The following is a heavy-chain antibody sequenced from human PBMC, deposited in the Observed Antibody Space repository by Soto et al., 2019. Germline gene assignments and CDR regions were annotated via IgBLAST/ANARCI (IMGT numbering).Heavy chain of an antibody. D-gene: IGHD1-1*01. J-gene: IGHJ6*02. Sequence: QVQLVQSGAAVKKPGSSVKVSCKASGGTFSSYAISWVRQAPGQGLEWMGGIIPIFGTANYAQKFQGRVTTTADESTSTSYMELSSLRSEDTAVYYCATSSKPRRVLDYYYGMDVWGQGTTVTVSS. CDR2: IIPIFGTA. V-gene: IGHV1-69*01. CDR3: ATSSKPRRVLDYYYGMDV. CDR1: GGTFSSYA.